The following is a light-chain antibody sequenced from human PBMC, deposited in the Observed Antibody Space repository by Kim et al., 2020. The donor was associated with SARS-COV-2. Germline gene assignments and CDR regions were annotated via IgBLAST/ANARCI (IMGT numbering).Light chain of an antibody. Sequence: QSVLTQPPSASGTPGQRVTISCSGSSSNIGSNTVNWYQQLQGTAPQLLIYSNNQRPSGVPDRFSGSKSGTSASLAISGLQSEDEADYYCVAWDDSLNGPVVFGGGTQLTVL. J-gene: IGLJ2*01. CDR2: SNN. CDR1: SSNIGSNT. CDR3: VAWDDSLNGPVV. V-gene: IGLV1-44*01.